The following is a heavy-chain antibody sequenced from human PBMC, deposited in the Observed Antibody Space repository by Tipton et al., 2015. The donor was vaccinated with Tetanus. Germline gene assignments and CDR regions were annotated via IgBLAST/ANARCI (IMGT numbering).Heavy chain of an antibody. CDR3: AREYGSGSYYMSAFDI. V-gene: IGHV4-34*01. CDR2: INHSGST. CDR1: GGSFSGYY. Sequence: TLSLTCAVYGGSFSGYYWSWIRQPPGKGLEWIGEINHSGSTNYNPSLKRRVTISVDTSKNQFSLKLSSVTAADTAVYYCAREYGSGSYYMSAFDIWGQGTMVTVSS. J-gene: IGHJ3*02. D-gene: IGHD3-10*01.